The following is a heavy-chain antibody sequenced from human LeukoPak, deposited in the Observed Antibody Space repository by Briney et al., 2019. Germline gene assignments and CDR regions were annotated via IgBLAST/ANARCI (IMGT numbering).Heavy chain of an antibody. V-gene: IGHV3-7*01. Sequence: GGSLRLSCAASGFTFSLYWMTWVRQSPGKGLEWVADINPDGSQKYSVDSVKGRFTISRDNAKNSLFLQMNSLRAEDTAVYYCVRQMIRFWFDPWGQGTLVTVSS. CDR1: GFTFSLYW. CDR3: VRQMIRFWFDP. CDR2: INPDGSQK. D-gene: IGHD3-16*01. J-gene: IGHJ5*02.